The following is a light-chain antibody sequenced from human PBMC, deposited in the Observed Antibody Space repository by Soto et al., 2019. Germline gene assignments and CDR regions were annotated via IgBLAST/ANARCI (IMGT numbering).Light chain of an antibody. CDR1: QSVSNTY. CDR2: DAS. Sequence: EIELTQSPGTLSLSPGERATLSCRASQSVSNTYLAWYQQKPGQAPRLLIYDASSRATGIPDRFSRRGSGADFTPTGRRLEPEDFAVYYCQQYGRSQGFCTLGPGTKVDIK. CDR3: QQYGRSQGFCT. V-gene: IGKV3-20*01. J-gene: IGKJ3*01.